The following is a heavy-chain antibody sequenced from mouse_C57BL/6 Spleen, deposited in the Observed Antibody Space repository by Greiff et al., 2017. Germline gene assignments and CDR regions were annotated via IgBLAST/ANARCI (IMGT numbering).Heavy chain of an antibody. CDR2: INYDGSST. CDR1: GFTFSDYY. CDR3: AREGYCSSLYAMDY. V-gene: IGHV5-16*01. Sequence: LVESEGGLVQPGSSMKLSCTASGFTFSDYYMAWVRQVPEKGLEWVANINYDGSSTYYLDSLKSRFIISRDNAKNILYLQMSSLKSEDTATYYCAREGYCSSLYAMDYWGQGTSVTVSS. D-gene: IGHD1-1*01. J-gene: IGHJ4*01.